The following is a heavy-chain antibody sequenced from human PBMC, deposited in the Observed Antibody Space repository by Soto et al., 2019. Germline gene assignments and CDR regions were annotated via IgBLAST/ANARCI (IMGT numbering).Heavy chain of an antibody. CDR2: ISAYNGNT. V-gene: IGHV1-18*01. J-gene: IGHJ5*02. CDR3: DTVRQQLAINWFDH. CDR1: GYTFTSYG. D-gene: IGHD6-13*01. Sequence: QVQLVQSGAEVKKPGASVKVSCKASGYTFTSYGISWVRQAPGQGLEWMGWISAYNGNTNYEQKLQGRVTMTTDTSTSTAYMELRSLRSEDKAVYYCDTVRQQLAINWFDHWGQGTLVTVSS.